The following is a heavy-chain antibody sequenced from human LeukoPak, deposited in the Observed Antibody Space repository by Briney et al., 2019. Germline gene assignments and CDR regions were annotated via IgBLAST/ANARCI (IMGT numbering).Heavy chain of an antibody. V-gene: IGHV3-23*01. Sequence: GGSLRLSCAASGFTGSNNYVSWVRQAPGKGLEWVSTISGSGGSTYYADSVKGRFTISRDNSKNTLFLQMNSLRAEDTAVYYCAKAYYYDSSGRAFDIWGQGTMVTVSS. J-gene: IGHJ3*02. D-gene: IGHD3-22*01. CDR2: ISGSGGST. CDR3: AKAYYYDSSGRAFDI. CDR1: GFTGSNNY.